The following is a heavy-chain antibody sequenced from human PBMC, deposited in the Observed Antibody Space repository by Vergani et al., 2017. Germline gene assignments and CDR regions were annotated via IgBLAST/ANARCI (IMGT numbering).Heavy chain of an antibody. V-gene: IGHV1-2*02. Sequence: QVQLVQSGAEVKKPGASVKVSCKASGYTFTGYYMHWVRQAPGQGLEWMGWINPNSGGTNYAQKFQGRVTMIRDTSISTAYMELSRLRSDDTAVYYWSRDLATMVRGVRYWYFDLWGRGTLVTVSS. D-gene: IGHD3-10*01. J-gene: IGHJ2*01. CDR1: GYTFTGYY. CDR2: INPNSGGT. CDR3: SRDLATMVRGVRYWYFDL.